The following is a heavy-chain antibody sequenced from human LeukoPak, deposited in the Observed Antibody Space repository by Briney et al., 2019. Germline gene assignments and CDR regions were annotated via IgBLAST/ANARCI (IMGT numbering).Heavy chain of an antibody. CDR3: ARGQTGGTIVGASDY. Sequence: PGGSLRLSCAASGFPFSSYSMNWVRQAPGKGLEWVSYISSSGSTIYYADSVKGRFTISRDNAKNSLYLQMNSLRAEDTAVYYCARGQTGGTIVGASDYWGQGTLVTVSS. CDR2: ISSSGSTI. CDR1: GFPFSSYS. J-gene: IGHJ4*02. V-gene: IGHV3-48*04. D-gene: IGHD1-26*01.